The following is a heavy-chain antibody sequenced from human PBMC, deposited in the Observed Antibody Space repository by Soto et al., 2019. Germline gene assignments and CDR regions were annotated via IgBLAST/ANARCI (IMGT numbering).Heavy chain of an antibody. V-gene: IGHV3-23*01. J-gene: IGHJ5*02. D-gene: IGHD3-3*01. Sequence: PGGSLRLSCVASGITFGSRAMSWVRQAPGRGLEWVSAISGSGGSTYYADSVKGRFTISRDNSKNTLYLQMNSLRAEDTAVYYCAKDRGYDFWSGYYTYNWFDPWGQGTLVTVSS. CDR2: ISGSGGST. CDR3: AKDRGYDFWSGYYTYNWFDP. CDR1: GITFGSRA.